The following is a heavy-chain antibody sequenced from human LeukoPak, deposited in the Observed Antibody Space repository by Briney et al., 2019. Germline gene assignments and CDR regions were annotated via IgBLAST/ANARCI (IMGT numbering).Heavy chain of an antibody. V-gene: IGHV1-2*02. CDR3: ARDGEPDYYDSSGYSPDY. Sequence: ASVKVSCKASGYTFTGYYMHWVRQAPGQGLEWMGWINPNSGGTNYAQKFQGRVIMTRDTSISTAYMELSRLRSDDTAVYYCARDGEPDYYDSSGYSPDYWGQGTLVTVSS. CDR1: GYTFTGYY. D-gene: IGHD3-22*01. CDR2: INPNSGGT. J-gene: IGHJ4*02.